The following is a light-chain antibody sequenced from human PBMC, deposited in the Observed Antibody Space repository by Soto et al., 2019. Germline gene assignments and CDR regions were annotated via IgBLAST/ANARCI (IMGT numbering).Light chain of an antibody. CDR1: QSISTY. V-gene: IGKV1-39*01. Sequence: DIQMTQSPSSLSASVGDRVTISCRASQSISTYLNWYQQKPGKAPRLLIYAASSVQTGVPPRFSGSGSGTDFTLTISSLRPEDIATYYCQQYNPSSRTFGQGTKVDIK. CDR2: AAS. J-gene: IGKJ1*01. CDR3: QQYNPSSRT.